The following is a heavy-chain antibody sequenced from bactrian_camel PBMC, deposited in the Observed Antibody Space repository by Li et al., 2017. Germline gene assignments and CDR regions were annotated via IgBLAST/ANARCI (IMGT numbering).Heavy chain of an antibody. D-gene: IGHD6*01. CDR3: AADAHIIVCRPGSWYPIS. CDR1: GFIFDDAD. V-gene: IGHV3S55*01. Sequence: HVQLVESGGGSVEAGGSLRLSCTGSGFIFDDADMGWYRQAPGNECEMVSTISSDGRTYYADSVKGRFTISKDNSNNTLYLQMNSLTPEDSAMYYCAADAHIIVCRPGSWYPISWGQGTQVTVSS. CDR2: ISSDGRT. J-gene: IGHJ4*01.